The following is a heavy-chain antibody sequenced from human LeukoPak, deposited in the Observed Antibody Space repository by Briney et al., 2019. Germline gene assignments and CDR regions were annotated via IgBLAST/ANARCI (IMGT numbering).Heavy chain of an antibody. D-gene: IGHD1-26*01. CDR2: IYYSGST. CDR1: SGSISTSNYY. CDR3: ARGSTLREPRSPLDY. Sequence: SETLSLTCTVSSGSISTSNYYWGWIRQPPGKGLEWIGSIYYSGSTYYNPSLKSRVTISVDTSKNQFSLKLSSVTAADTAVYYCARGSTLREPRSPLDYWGQGILVTVSS. J-gene: IGHJ4*02. V-gene: IGHV4-39*07.